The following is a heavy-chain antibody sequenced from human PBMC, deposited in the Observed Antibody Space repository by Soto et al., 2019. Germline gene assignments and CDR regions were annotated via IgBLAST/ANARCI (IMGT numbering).Heavy chain of an antibody. J-gene: IGHJ4*01. CDR1: GGTFSSHV. Sequence: QVQLVQSGAEVKKPGSSVKVSCKASGGTFSSHVFNWVRQAPGQGLEWMGGIMPIIGTGNYAEKFQDRVTMIAAESTSGSYTELRTLRSEDTPVCSSASYW. V-gene: IGHV1-69*01. CDR3: ASY. CDR2: IMPIIGTG.